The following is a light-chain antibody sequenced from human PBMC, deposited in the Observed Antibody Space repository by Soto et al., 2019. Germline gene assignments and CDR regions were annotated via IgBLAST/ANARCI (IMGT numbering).Light chain of an antibody. CDR3: QQYNKWPPT. CDR2: GAS. V-gene: IGKV3-15*01. CDR1: QSVSSN. Sequence: EIVMTQSPATLSVSPGESATLSCRASQSVSSNLAWFQQKPGQAPRLLIYGASTRDTGISARFSGSGSGTEFTLTISSLQSGDFAVYHCQQYNKWPPTFGQGTKV. J-gene: IGKJ1*01.